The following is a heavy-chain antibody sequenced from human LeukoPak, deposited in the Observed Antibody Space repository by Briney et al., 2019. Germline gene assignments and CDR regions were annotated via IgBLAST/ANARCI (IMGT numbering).Heavy chain of an antibody. CDR1: GFTFSDSY. CDR2: MSSSGHSI. Sequence: PGGSLRLSCAASGFTFSDSYMSWIRQAPGEGLDWLACMSSSGHSIYYAESVRGRFTISRDNAKNSLYLQLNSLRPADTAVYYCAQTGRNNYFDSWGQGTLVTVSS. J-gene: IGHJ5*01. V-gene: IGHV3-11*01. CDR3: AQTGRNNYFDS.